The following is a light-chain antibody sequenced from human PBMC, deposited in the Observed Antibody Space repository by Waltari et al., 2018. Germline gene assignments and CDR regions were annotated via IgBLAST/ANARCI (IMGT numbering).Light chain of an antibody. CDR3: SSYTSSSTSPL. CDR2: EVS. V-gene: IGLV2-14*01. Sequence: QSALTQPASVSGSPGQSITISCTGTSSDVGGYNYVSWYQQHPGKAPKLMIYEVSNRPSGVSNRFSGSKSGNTASLTISGLQAEDEADYYCSSYTSSSTSPLFGTGTKVTVL. CDR1: SSDVGGYNY. J-gene: IGLJ1*01.